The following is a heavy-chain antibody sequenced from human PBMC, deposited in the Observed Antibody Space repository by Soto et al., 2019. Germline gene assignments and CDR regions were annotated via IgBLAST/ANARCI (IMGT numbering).Heavy chain of an antibody. V-gene: IGHV4-59*01. CDR2: IYYSGST. J-gene: IGHJ4*02. CDR3: ASSTGDGYAVYYFDY. CDR1: GGSISSYY. D-gene: IGHD5-18*01. Sequence: SETLSLTCTVSGGSISSYYWSWIRQPPGKGLEWIGYIYYSGSTNYNPSLKSRVTISVDTSKNQFSLKLSSVTAADTAVYYCASSTGDGYAVYYFDYWGQGTLVNAS.